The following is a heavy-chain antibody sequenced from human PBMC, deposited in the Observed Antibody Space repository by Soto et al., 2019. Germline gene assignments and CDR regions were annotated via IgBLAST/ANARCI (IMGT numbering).Heavy chain of an antibody. D-gene: IGHD3-22*01. CDR2: ISAYNGNT. CDR3: ARDQVSYYDSSGYYSLDAFDI. CDR1: GYTFTSYG. Sequence: GASVKVSCKASGYTFTSYGISWVRQAPGQGLEWMGWISAYNGNTNYAQKLQGRVTMTTDTSTSTAYMELRSLRSDDTAVYYCARDQVSYYDSSGYYSLDAFDIWGQGTMVTVSS. V-gene: IGHV1-18*01. J-gene: IGHJ3*02.